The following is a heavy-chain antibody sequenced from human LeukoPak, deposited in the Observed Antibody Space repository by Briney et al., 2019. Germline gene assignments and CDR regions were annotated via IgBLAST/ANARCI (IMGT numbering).Heavy chain of an antibody. V-gene: IGHV1-8*01. CDR3: ARGGGVEMLTIDFHY. CDR1: GYTFTSYD. D-gene: IGHD5-24*01. J-gene: IGHJ4*02. CDR2: MNPNSGNT. Sequence: ASVKVSCKASGYTFTSYDINWVRQATGQGLEWMGWMNPNSGNTGYAQKFQGRVTMTRNTSISTAYMELSSLRSDDTAVYYCARGGGVEMLTIDFHYWGQGTLVTVSS.